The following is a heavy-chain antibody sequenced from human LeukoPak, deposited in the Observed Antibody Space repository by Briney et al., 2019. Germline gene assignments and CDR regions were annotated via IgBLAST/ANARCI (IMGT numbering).Heavy chain of an antibody. Sequence: SETLSLTCAVYGGSFSGYYWSWIRQPPGKGLEWIGEISHSGSTNYNPSLKSRVTISVDTSKNQFSLKLSSVTAADTAVYYRARGRSPAARAFNYWGQGTLVTVSS. V-gene: IGHV4-34*01. J-gene: IGHJ4*02. CDR2: ISHSGST. CDR1: GGSFSGYY. D-gene: IGHD6-6*01. CDR3: ARGRSPAARAFNY.